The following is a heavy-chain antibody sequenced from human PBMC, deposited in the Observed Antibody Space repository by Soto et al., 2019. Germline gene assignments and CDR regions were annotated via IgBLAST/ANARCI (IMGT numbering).Heavy chain of an antibody. CDR1: GGSITSSSYS. V-gene: IGHV4-39*02. D-gene: IGHD3-10*01. CDR2: FYYSGNT. Sequence: SETLSLTCAVSGGSITSSSYSWGWVRQPPGKGLEWIATFYYSGNTHYNPSLKSRVTISVDTSKNQFSLRLSSVTAADTAVYYCARDLRGSARTMVRGVPKIYHYYTMDVWGQGTTVTV. CDR3: ARDLRGSARTMVRGVPKIYHYYTMDV. J-gene: IGHJ6*02.